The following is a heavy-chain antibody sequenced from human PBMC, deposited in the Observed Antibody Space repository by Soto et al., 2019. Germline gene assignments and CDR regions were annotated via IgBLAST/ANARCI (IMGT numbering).Heavy chain of an antibody. V-gene: IGHV3-30-3*01. J-gene: IGHJ5*02. Sequence: WGSRRLSCAASGSTFSTSAMHWVRQAPGKVLEWVAMISHDGSHEYYGDSVKRRFSVSRDNSHNILHLQMNSLRIEDTAVYFCARNTDHRLVRGWLDPWGQGTLVTVSS. CDR2: ISHDGSHE. CDR3: ARNTDHRLVRGWLDP. CDR1: GSTFSTSA. D-gene: IGHD3-10*01.